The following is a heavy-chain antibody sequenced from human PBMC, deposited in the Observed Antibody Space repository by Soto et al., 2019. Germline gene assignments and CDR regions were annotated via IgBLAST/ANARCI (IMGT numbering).Heavy chain of an antibody. CDR3: ARAGSPAAFDI. CDR2: IGTAGDT. D-gene: IGHD3-10*01. Sequence: GESLRLSCAASGFTFSSYDMHWVRQATGKGLEWVSAIGTAGDTYYPGSVKGRFTISRENAKNSLYLQMNSLRAEDTAVYYCARAGSPAAFDIWGQGTMVTVSS. J-gene: IGHJ3*02. CDR1: GFTFSSYD. V-gene: IGHV3-13*01.